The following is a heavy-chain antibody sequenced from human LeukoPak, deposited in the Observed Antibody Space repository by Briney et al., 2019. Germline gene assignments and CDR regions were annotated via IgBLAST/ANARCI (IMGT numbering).Heavy chain of an antibody. Sequence: SQTLSLTCTVSGASISSGGDYWTWIRQYPGKSLEWIGYIYYSGSTYYNPSPKSRVTISVDTSKNQFSLKLSSVTAADTAVYYCARLAPRGSYYLDYWGKGTLVMVSS. D-gene: IGHD1-26*01. J-gene: IGHJ4*02. CDR3: ARLAPRGSYYLDY. CDR1: GASISSGGDY. CDR2: IYYSGST. V-gene: IGHV4-31*03.